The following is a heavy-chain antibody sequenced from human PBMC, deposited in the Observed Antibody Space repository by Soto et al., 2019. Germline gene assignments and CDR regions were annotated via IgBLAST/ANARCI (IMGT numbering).Heavy chain of an antibody. CDR3: ARDLSGGNYYYHGLDV. Sequence: EVQLVESGGGLVKPGGSLRLSCAVSGFTFSDFDMSWVRQAPGKGLEWVSSITSNSVYVYYADSLKGRFTISRDNAKSSLYLQMNSRRADDTAVYYCARDLSGGNYYYHGLDVWGQGTTVTVSS. J-gene: IGHJ6*02. D-gene: IGHD1-26*01. CDR1: GFTFSDFD. V-gene: IGHV3-21*01. CDR2: ITSNSVYV.